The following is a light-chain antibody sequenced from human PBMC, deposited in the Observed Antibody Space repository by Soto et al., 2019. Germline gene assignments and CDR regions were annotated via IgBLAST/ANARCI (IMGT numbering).Light chain of an antibody. CDR1: SGHSSYI. CDR3: ETWDRNTVV. V-gene: IGLV4-60*02. J-gene: IGLJ2*01. Sequence: LVLTQSSSASASLGSSVKLTCTLSSGHSSYIIAWHQQQPGKAPRYLMKLEGTGSYNKGSGVPDRFSGSSSGADRYLTISNLQFEDEADYYCETWDRNTVVFGGGTKLTVL. CDR2: LEGTGSY.